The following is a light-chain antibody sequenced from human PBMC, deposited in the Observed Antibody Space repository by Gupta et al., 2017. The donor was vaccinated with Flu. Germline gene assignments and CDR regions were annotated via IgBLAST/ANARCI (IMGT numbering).Light chain of an antibody. CDR2: AAS. J-gene: IGKJ2*03. V-gene: IGKV3-20*01. Sequence: ENVLTQSPVTLSLSTGERATLSCRASQSVSSSYLAWYQQKPGQAPRLLIYAASSRATGIPDRCSGSGSGTDFTLTISRLDPDDFAVYYCQQYSNSSYSFGQGTKLEIK. CDR3: QQYSNSSYS. CDR1: QSVSSSY.